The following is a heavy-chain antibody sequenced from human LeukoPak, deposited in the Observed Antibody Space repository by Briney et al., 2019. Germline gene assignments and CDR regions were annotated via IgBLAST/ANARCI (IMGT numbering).Heavy chain of an antibody. J-gene: IGHJ4*02. CDR2: IYGGGNI. CDR1: GFIFSSYS. Sequence: GGSLRLSCAASGFIFSSYSMNWVRQAPGKGLEWVSVIYGGGNIYYADSVKGRFTISRDNSKNTLYLQMNSLRAEDTAVYYCARGAGYNYPYYFDYWGQGTLVTVSS. D-gene: IGHD5-24*01. V-gene: IGHV3-53*01. CDR3: ARGAGYNYPYYFDY.